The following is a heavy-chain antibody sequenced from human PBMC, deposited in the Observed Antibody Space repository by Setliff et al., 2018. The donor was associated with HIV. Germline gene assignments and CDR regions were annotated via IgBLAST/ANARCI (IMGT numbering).Heavy chain of an antibody. V-gene: IGHV4-30-4*08. J-gene: IGHJ3*02. CDR3: ARQGAGYYYDSSEYYTGNGFDM. CDR1: GGSISSDDYY. Sequence: PSETLSLTCTVSGGSISSDDYYWNWIRQPPGKGLEWIGYITYSGSAYYNPSLKSPVTISGQTSNNQYSLQLTSVTAADTAVYYCARQGAGYYYDSSEYYTGNGFDMWGQGTMVTVSS. CDR2: ITYSGSA. D-gene: IGHD3-22*01.